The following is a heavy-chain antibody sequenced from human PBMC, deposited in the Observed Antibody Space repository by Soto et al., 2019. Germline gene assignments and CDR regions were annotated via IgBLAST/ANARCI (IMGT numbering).Heavy chain of an antibody. CDR3: ARDSPLVTGGSGTSIIDY. CDR2: IIPIFGIP. J-gene: IGHJ4*02. V-gene: IGHV1-69*08. Sequence: QVQLVQSGAEVKKPGSSVKVSCTASGGTFSSYTINWVRQAPGQGLEWMGRIIPIFGIPNYAQKFQGRVTITADKSTSTAYMELSSLRSEDTAVYYCARDSPLVTGGSGTSIIDYWGQGTLVTVSS. CDR1: GGTFSSYT. D-gene: IGHD3-10*01.